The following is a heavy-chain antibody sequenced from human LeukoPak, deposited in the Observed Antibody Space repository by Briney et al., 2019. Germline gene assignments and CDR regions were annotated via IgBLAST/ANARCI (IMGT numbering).Heavy chain of an antibody. Sequence: SETLSLTCSVSGYSITSGFYWGWIRQPPGKGLEWIGSMSHSGNTYYNPSLKSRVTISVDTSKNQFSLKLSSVTAADTAVYYCARFRANWFDPWGQGTLVTVSS. V-gene: IGHV4-38-2*02. CDR3: ARFRANWFDP. CDR1: GYSITSGFY. J-gene: IGHJ5*02. D-gene: IGHD3-10*01. CDR2: MSHSGNT.